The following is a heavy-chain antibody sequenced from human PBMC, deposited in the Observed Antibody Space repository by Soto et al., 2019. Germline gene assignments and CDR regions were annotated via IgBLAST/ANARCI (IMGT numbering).Heavy chain of an antibody. CDR1: GDTFTNQA. J-gene: IGHJ4*02. CDR3: AASTFQSGVGVYFHLDH. V-gene: IGHV1-69*06. D-gene: IGHD2-8*01. Sequence: QVHLVQSGTEVKKPGSSVKVSCKTSGDTFTNQAISWVRQAPGQGLEWMGGIIPLFDSASYAQRSHDRVTITADKPRSTASVELRALTSEDTAVFYCAASTFQSGVGVYFHLDHWGQGTLVTVPS. CDR2: IIPLFDSA.